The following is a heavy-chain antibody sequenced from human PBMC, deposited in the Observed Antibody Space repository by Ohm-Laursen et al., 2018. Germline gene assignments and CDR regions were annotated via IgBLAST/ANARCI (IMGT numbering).Heavy chain of an antibody. CDR1: GFTFSSYT. J-gene: IGHJ4*02. CDR2: ISGSSNFI. V-gene: IGHV3-21*01. D-gene: IGHD2-2*01. Sequence: SLRLSCSAPGFTFSSYTMNWVRQAPGQGLECVSSISGSSNFIYYADSVKGRFTISRDNAKNSLYLQMNSLRAEDTAVYYCAKLCSSTSCYLDYWGQGTLVTVSS. CDR3: AKLCSSTSCYLDY.